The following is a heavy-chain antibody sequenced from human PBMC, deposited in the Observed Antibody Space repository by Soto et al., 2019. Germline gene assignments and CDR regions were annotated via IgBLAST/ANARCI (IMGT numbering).Heavy chain of an antibody. CDR1: GYTFTSYA. CDR2: ISGYNGNA. CDR3: AGEWVGYYGSGGDY. Sequence: GASVKVSCKTSGYTFTSYAVSWVRQAPGQGLEWVGWISGYNGNADYAQKFLGRVTMTTDTSTNTVYMELRSLRSDDTAVYYCAGEWVGYYGSGGDYWGQGTLVTVSS. V-gene: IGHV1-18*01. D-gene: IGHD3-10*01. J-gene: IGHJ4*02.